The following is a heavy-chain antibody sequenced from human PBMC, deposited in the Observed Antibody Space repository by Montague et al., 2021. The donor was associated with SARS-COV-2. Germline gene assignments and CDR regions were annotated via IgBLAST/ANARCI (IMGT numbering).Heavy chain of an antibody. CDR2: TYYRSKWYN. Sequence: CAISGDSVSSHSATWYWVRQSPSRGLEWLGRTYYRSKWYNDYAVSVRGRVTINPDTSKNQFSLPLNSVTPEDTAIYYCTSGREGNYNVMDVWGQGTTVTVSS. V-gene: IGHV6-1*01. J-gene: IGHJ6*02. D-gene: IGHD1-1*01. CDR1: GDSVSSHSAT. CDR3: TSGREGNYNVMDV.